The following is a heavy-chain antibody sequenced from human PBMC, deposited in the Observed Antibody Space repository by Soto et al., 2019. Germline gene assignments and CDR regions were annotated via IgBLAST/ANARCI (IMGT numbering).Heavy chain of an antibody. D-gene: IGHD2-15*01. V-gene: IGHV4-31*03. CDR1: GGSISSGGYY. CDR3: ARVGYCSGGSCYSTYGY. Sequence: SETLSLTCTVSGGSISSGGYYWSWIRQHPGKGLEWIGYIYYSGSTYYNPSLKSRVTISVDTSKNQFSLKLSSVTAADTAVYYCARVGYCSGGSCYSTYGYWGQGTLVTVSS. CDR2: IYYSGST. J-gene: IGHJ4*02.